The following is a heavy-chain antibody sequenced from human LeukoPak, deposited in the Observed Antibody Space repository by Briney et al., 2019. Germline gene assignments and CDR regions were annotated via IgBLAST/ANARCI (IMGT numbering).Heavy chain of an antibody. V-gene: IGHV4-61*01. D-gene: IGHD5-24*01. CDR2: IYYSGST. CDR1: GGSVSSGSYY. J-gene: IGHJ4*02. Sequence: PSETLSLTCTVSGGSVSSGSYYWSWIRQPPGKGLEWIGYIYYSGSTNYNPSPKSRVTISVDTSKNQFSLKLSSVTAADTAVYYCARHRHGDTYPLDYWGQGTLVTVSS. CDR3: ARHRHGDTYPLDY.